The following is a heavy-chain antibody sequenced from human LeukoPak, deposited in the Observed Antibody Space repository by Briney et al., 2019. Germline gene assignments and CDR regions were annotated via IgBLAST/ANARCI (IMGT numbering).Heavy chain of an antibody. Sequence: NPSEALSLTCAVYGVSFSGYYWSWIRQPPGKGLEWIGEINHSGSTNYNPSLKSRVTISVDTSKNQFSLKLSSVTAADTAVYYCARQGGTFDIWGQGTMVTVSS. CDR1: GVSFSGYY. V-gene: IGHV4-34*01. CDR2: INHSGST. CDR3: ARQGGTFDI. J-gene: IGHJ3*02. D-gene: IGHD3-16*01.